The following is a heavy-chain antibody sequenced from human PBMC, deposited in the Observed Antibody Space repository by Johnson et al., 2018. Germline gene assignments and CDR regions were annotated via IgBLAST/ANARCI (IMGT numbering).Heavy chain of an antibody. V-gene: IGHV3-33*01. CDR3: AGDSSRGGSWGSYFEY. J-gene: IGHJ4*02. CDR1: GFIFSSYG. Sequence: QVQLVESGGGVVQPGRSLRLSCAASGFIFSSYGMHWVRQAPGKGLEWAAVIWYDGRNKYYADSVKGRFTISRDISKNTLYLQMDSLRADDTAVYYCAGDSSRGGSWGSYFEYWGQGTLVTVTS. CDR2: IWYDGRNK. D-gene: IGHD3-16*01.